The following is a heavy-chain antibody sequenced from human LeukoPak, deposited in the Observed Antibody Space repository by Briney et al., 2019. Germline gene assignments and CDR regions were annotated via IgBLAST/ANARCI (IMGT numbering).Heavy chain of an antibody. CDR1: GYTFTSYD. D-gene: IGHD3-10*01. CDR3: ASHTYYYSSGSFAH. Sequence: GASVKVSCKASGYTFTSYDINWVRQATGQGPEWMGWMNPSSGNTGYAQRFQGRVTMTRDTSINTAYLELSSLRSEDTAVYYCASHTYYYSSGSFAHWGQGTLVTVSS. CDR2: MNPSSGNT. V-gene: IGHV1-8*01. J-gene: IGHJ4*02.